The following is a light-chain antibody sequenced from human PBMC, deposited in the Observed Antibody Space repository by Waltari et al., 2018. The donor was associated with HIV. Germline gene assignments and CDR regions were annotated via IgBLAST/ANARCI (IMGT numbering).Light chain of an antibody. CDR2: GSS. CDR1: VFVNLY. V-gene: IGKV1-39*01. CDR3: QQTFAMPLS. Sequence: DVQLTQSPSFLSASVGDSVTITCRTSVFVNLYLNWYQQRPGEAPKLLIYGSSLLQSGVPARFSGRGSGTNCVLTISGLRPEDSATYYCQQTFAMPLSFGAGTKVEI. J-gene: IGKJ4*01.